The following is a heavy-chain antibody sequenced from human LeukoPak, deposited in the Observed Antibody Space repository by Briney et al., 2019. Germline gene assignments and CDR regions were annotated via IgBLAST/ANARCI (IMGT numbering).Heavy chain of an antibody. V-gene: IGHV3-66*01. CDR1: GFTVSSNY. J-gene: IGHJ3*02. D-gene: IGHD6-13*01. CDR3: AREMAAGHYHDAFDI. Sequence: GGSLRLSCAASGFTVSSNYMSWVRQAPGKGLEWVSVIYSGGSTYYAESVKGRFTNSRDNSKNTLYLQMNSLRAEDTAVYYCAREMAAGHYHDAFDIWGQGTMVTVSS. CDR2: IYSGGST.